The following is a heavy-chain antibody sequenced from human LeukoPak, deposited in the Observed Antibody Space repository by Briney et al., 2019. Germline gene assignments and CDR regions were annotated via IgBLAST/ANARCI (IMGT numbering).Heavy chain of an antibody. CDR3: ARQTGSGLFILP. V-gene: IGHV4-39*01. Sequence: SETLSLTCTVSGVSISSSNSYWGWIRQPPGKGLEWVGSIYYSGNTYYNASLKSQVSISIDTSKNQFSLKLTSVTAADTAVYYCARQTGSGLFILPGGQGTLVTVSS. J-gene: IGHJ4*02. CDR1: GVSISSSNSY. D-gene: IGHD3/OR15-3a*01. CDR2: IYYSGNT.